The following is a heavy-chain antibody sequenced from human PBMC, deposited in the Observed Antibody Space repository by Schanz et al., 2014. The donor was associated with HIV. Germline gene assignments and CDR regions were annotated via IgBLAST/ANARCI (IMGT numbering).Heavy chain of an antibody. CDR2: IWYDGSNK. CDR1: GFTFSSYG. D-gene: IGHD1-26*01. CDR3: AKDIGRDVGYGLDA. Sequence: QVQLVESGGGVVQPGRSLRLSCAASGFTFSSYGMDWVRQAPGKGLERVAVIWYDGSNKYYADSVKGRFTISRDNSKNTLYLQMNSLRAEDTALYYCAKDIGRDVGYGLDAWGQGTTVTVS. V-gene: IGHV3-33*06. J-gene: IGHJ6*02.